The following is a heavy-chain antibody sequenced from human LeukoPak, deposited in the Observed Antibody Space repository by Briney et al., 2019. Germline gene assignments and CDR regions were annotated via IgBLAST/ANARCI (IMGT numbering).Heavy chain of an antibody. Sequence: GGSLKLSCVASGLTFSASEMHWVRQASGKGLEWLGRVRSKVKNYATAYAASVDGRFTISRDDSKSTAYLQMNSLKIEDTAVYYCTARSAVGYCSGNDCFPLDHWGQGMLVTVSS. J-gene: IGHJ4*02. D-gene: IGHD2-8*02. V-gene: IGHV3-73*01. CDR2: VRSKVKNYAT. CDR3: TARSAVGYCSGNDCFPLDH. CDR1: GLTFSASE.